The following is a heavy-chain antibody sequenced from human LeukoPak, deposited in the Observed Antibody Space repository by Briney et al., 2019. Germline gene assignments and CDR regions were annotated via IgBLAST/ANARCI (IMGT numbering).Heavy chain of an antibody. D-gene: IGHD6-19*01. V-gene: IGHV3-53*01. CDR3: AKAAYGSGLWYFDS. CDR2: IYSGGST. CDR1: GFTVSSNY. J-gene: IGHJ4*02. Sequence: GGSLRLSCAASGFTVSSNYMSWVRQAPGKGLEWVSVIYSGGSTNYADSVKGRFTISRDNSKNTLYLEMNSLRAEDTAVYYCAKAAYGSGLWYFDSWGQGILVTVSS.